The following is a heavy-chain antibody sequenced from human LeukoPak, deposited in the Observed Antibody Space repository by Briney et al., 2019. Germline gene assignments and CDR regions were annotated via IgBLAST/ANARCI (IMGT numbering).Heavy chain of an antibody. CDR1: GGSFSGYY. Sequence: SETLSLTCAVYGGSFSGYYWIWLRQPPGKGLEWIGEINHSGSTNYNPSLQSRVTISVDTSKNQFSLTLSSVTAADTAVYYCARGGSYSRGYYYYYMDVWGKGTTVTVSS. CDR3: ARGGSYSRGYYYYYMDV. V-gene: IGHV4-34*01. D-gene: IGHD6-13*01. J-gene: IGHJ6*03. CDR2: INHSGST.